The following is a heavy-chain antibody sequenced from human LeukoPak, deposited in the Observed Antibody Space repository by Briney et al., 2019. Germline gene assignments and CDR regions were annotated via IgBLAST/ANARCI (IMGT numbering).Heavy chain of an antibody. V-gene: IGHV1-18*01. Sequence: EASVKVSCKASGYTFTSYGISWVRQAPGQGLECMGWISAYNGNTNYAQKLQGRVTMTTATSTSTASMELRSLRSDDTAVYYCARDSTVGYCSSTSCYTSKDAFDIWGQGTMVTVSS. CDR3: ARDSTVGYCSSTSCYTSKDAFDI. CDR2: ISAYNGNT. CDR1: GYTFTSYG. J-gene: IGHJ3*02. D-gene: IGHD2-2*02.